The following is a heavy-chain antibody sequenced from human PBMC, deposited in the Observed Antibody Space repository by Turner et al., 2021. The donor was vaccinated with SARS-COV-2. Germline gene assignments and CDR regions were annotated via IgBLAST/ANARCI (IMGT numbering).Heavy chain of an antibody. D-gene: IGHD1-20*01. J-gene: IGHJ6*02. CDR1: GFTFSSYA. V-gene: IGHV3-23*01. Sequence: EVQLLASGGGLVQPGGSLRLSCAASGFTFSSYAMSWVRQAPGKGLEWVSVISGSGGGTYDADSVKGRFTISRDNSKNTLYLQMNSLRAEDTAVYYCAKDLITGIYYYYYGMDVWGQGTTVTVSS. CDR2: ISGSGGGT. CDR3: AKDLITGIYYYYYGMDV.